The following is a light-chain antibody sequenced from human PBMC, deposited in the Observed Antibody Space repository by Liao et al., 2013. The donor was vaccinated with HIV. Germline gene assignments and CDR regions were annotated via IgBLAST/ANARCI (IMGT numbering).Light chain of an antibody. CDR1: ALPNYH. V-gene: IGLV3-1*01. CDR3: QAWDSSTEVL. J-gene: IGLJ2*01. Sequence: SYELTQPPSVSLSPGQTARITCSGDALPNYHVYWYQQKPGQAPVLVIYKDSERPSGIPERFSGSNSGNTATLTISGTQAMDEADYYCQAWDSSTEVLFGGGTKLTVL. CDR2: KDS.